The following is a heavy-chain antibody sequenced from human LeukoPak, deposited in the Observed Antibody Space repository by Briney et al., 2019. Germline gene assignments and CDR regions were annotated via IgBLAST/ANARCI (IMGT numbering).Heavy chain of an antibody. J-gene: IGHJ4*02. V-gene: IGHV3-53*01. D-gene: IGHD3-16*01. CDR1: VFTVSNNF. CDR2: IYSGGST. Sequence: GGSLRHFCAASVFTVSNNFMSCVRQAPGKGLEWVSIIYSGGSTYYADSVKGRFTISRDNSKNTLHLQMKSLRADDTAVYYCGSSPYVWGIDHWGQGTGVSVSS. CDR3: GSSPYVWGIDH.